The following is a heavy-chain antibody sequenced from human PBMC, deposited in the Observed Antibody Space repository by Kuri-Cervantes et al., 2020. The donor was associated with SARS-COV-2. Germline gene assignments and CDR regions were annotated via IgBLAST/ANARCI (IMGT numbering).Heavy chain of an antibody. Sequence: GESLKISCAASGFTFSSYEMHWVRQAPGKGLEWVSYISSSGSAIYYADSVKGRFTISRDNAKNSLYLQMNSLRDEDTAVYYCARESRDAYNLGSFDLWGRDTLVTVSS. V-gene: IGHV3-48*03. CDR2: ISSSGSAI. D-gene: IGHD5-24*01. J-gene: IGHJ2*01. CDR1: GFTFSSYE. CDR3: ARESRDAYNLGSFDL.